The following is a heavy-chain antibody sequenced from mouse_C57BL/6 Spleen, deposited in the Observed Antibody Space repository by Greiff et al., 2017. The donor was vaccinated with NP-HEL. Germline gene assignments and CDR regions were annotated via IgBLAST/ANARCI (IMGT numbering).Heavy chain of an antibody. V-gene: IGHV1-59*01. D-gene: IGHD1-1*01. J-gene: IGHJ2*01. CDR2: IDPSDSYT. CDR3: ARRDYYGSSGDY. Sequence: VQLQQPGAELVRPGTSVKLSCKASGYTFTSYWMHWVKQRPGQGLEWIGVIDPSDSYTNYNQKFKGKATLTVDTSSSTAYMQLSSLTSEDSAVYYCARRDYYGSSGDYWGQGTTLTVSS. CDR1: GYTFTSYW.